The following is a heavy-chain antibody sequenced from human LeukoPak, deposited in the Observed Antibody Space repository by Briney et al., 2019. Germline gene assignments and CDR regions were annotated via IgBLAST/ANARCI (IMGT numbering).Heavy chain of an antibody. CDR3: ARGHTYRAATRPVDY. CDR2: INHSGST. D-gene: IGHD2-15*01. J-gene: IGHJ4*02. CDR1: GGSFSGYY. V-gene: IGHV4-34*01. Sequence: SETLSLTCAVYGGSFSGYYWSWIRQPPGKGLEWIGEINHSGSTNYNPSLKSRVTISVDTSKNQFSLKLSSVTAADTAVYYCARGHTYRAATRPVDYWGQGTLVTVSS.